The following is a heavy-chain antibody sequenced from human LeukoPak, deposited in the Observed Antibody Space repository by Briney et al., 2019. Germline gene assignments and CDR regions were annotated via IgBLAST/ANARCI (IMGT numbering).Heavy chain of an antibody. CDR1: GGTFSSYA. CDR2: IIPILGIA. J-gene: IGHJ1*01. D-gene: IGHD2-15*01. CDR3: ARRPQAPRYCSGGSCYELEYFQH. Sequence: ASVKVSCKASGGTFSSYAISWVRQAPGQGLEWMGRIIPILGIANYAQKFQGRVTITADKSTSTAYMELSSLRSEDTAVYYCARRPQAPRYCSGGSCYELEYFQHWGQGTLVTVSS. V-gene: IGHV1-69*04.